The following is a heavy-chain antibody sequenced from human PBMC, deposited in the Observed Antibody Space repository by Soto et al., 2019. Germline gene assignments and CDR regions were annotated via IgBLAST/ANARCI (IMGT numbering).Heavy chain of an antibody. D-gene: IGHD2-2*02. CDR1: GYSFTSYW. CDR2: IDPSDSYT. J-gene: IGHJ6*02. CDR3: ARSCSSTSCYTLEGSPTGYYGMDV. Sequence: GESLKISCKGSGYSFTSYWISWVRQMPGKGLEWMGRIDPSDSYTSYSPSFQGHVTISADKSISTAYLQWSSLKASDTAMYYCARSCSSTSCYTLEGSPTGYYGMDVWGQGTTVTVSS. V-gene: IGHV5-10-1*01.